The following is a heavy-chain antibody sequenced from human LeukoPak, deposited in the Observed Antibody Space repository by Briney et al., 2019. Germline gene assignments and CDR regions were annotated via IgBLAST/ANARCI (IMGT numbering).Heavy chain of an antibody. J-gene: IGHJ6*03. V-gene: IGHV3-73*01. Sequence: GGSLRLSCAASGFTFSGSTMHWVRQASGKGLEWVGHIRSEGNSYATTYAASLKGRFTISRDDSKNTAYLQMNSLKTEDTAVYYCTTSGITVTVSYYYYYMDVWGKGTTVTVSS. CDR3: TTSGITVTVSYYYYYMDV. CDR2: IRSEGNSYAT. D-gene: IGHD3-10*01. CDR1: GFTFSGST.